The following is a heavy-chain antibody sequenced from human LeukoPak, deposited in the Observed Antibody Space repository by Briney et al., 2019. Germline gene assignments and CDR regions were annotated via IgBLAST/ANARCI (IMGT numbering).Heavy chain of an antibody. J-gene: IGHJ4*02. CDR2: LIPIFGTA. Sequence: SVKVSCKASGGTFSSYAISWVQQAPGQGLEWMGGLIPIFGTANYAQKFQGRVTITADKSTSTAYMELSSLRSEDTAVYYCASIAVAGSPIDYWGQGTLVTVSS. V-gene: IGHV1-69*06. CDR3: ASIAVAGSPIDY. D-gene: IGHD6-19*01. CDR1: GGTFSSYA.